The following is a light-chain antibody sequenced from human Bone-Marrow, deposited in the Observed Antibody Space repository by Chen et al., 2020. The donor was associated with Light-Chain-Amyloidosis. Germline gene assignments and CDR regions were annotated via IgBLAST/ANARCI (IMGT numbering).Light chain of an antibody. Sequence: EIVLTQSPGTLSLSPGERATLSCRASQSVSSAFLSWYQQKPGQSPRLLIYGASSRATAIPDRFSGSGSGTDFTLTISRLEPEDFAMYYCQQYDSSRWTVGQGTKVEFK. CDR2: GAS. CDR1: QSVSSAF. V-gene: IGKV3-20*01. CDR3: QQYDSSRWT. J-gene: IGKJ1*01.